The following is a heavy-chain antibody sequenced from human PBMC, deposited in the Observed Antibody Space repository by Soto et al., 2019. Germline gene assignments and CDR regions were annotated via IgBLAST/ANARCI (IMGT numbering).Heavy chain of an antibody. CDR3: ARVHRPKRAPQSYYYYGMDV. Sequence: PGGSLRLSCAASGFTFSSYDMHWVRQATGKCLEWVSAIGTAGDPYYPGSVKGRFTISRENAKNSLYLQMNSLRAGDTAVYYCARVHRPKRAPQSYYYYGMDVGGQGXTLTVYS. V-gene: IGHV3-13*05. J-gene: IGHJ6*02. CDR1: GFTFSSYD. CDR2: IGTAGDP.